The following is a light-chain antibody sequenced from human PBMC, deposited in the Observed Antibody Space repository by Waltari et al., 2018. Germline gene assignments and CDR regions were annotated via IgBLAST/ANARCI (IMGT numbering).Light chain of an antibody. CDR1: SSDVGAYNY. CDR3: SSFTTSAIYV. Sequence: QSALTQPASVSGSPGQSITISCTGTSSDVGAYNYVSWYQQHPGKAPKPMIYDVSKRNPGVSARFSGSKSGNTASLTISGLQAEDEADYYCSSFTTSAIYVFGSVTKVTVL. CDR2: DVS. V-gene: IGLV2-14*03. J-gene: IGLJ1*01.